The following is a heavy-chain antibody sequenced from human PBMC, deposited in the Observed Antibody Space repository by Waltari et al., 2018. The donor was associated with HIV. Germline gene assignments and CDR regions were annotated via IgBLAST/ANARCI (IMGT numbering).Heavy chain of an antibody. CDR2: IYHSGST. J-gene: IGHJ6*02. D-gene: IGHD1-1*01. CDR3: ARNDGGRYGGYYYYGMDV. CDR1: GYSIRSGYY. V-gene: IGHV4-38-2*02. Sequence: QVQLQESGPGLVKPSEPLSLTCTVSGYSIRSGYYWGWISPPPGKGLEWIGGIYHSGSTYYNPSLKSRVTISVDTSKNQFSLKLSSVTAADTAVYYCARNDGGRYGGYYYYGMDVWGQGTTVTVSS.